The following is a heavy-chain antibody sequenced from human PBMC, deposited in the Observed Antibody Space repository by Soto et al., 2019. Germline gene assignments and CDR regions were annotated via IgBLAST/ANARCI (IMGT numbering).Heavy chain of an antibody. CDR3: ARSPLRGALDY. J-gene: IGHJ4*02. CDR2: MNPIVGTT. Sequence: ASVKVSCKASGYTFTDNDITWVRQAPGQGREWMGWMNPIVGTTAYAQRFQGRVTMTRDTSTSVVYMELSRLTSEDTAMYYCARSPLRGALDYWGQGTLVTVSS. CDR1: GYTFTDND. V-gene: IGHV1-8*02.